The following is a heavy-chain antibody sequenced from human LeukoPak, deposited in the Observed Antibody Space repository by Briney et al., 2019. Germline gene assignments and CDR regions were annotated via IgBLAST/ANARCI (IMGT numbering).Heavy chain of an antibody. CDR3: AKDLSGNDY. CDR2: ISASGGST. CDR1: GFTFSSSA. J-gene: IGHJ4*02. Sequence: GGSLRLSCAASGFTFSSSAMTWVRQAPGKGLEWFSAISASGGSTYYADSVKGRFTISRDNSKNTLYLQMNSLRAEDTAVYYCAKDLSGNDYWGQGTLVTVSS. V-gene: IGHV3-23*01.